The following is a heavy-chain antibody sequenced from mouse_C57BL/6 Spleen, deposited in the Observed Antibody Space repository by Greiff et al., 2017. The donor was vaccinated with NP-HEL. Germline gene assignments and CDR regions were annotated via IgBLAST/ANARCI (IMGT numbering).Heavy chain of an antibody. V-gene: IGHV1-15*01. Sequence: VQLQQSGAELVRPGASVTLSCKASGYTFTDYEMHWVKQTPVHGLEWIGAIDPETGGTAYNQKFKGKAILTADKSSSTAYMELRSLTSEDSAVYYCTYSVVATGYFDVWGTGTTVTVSS. J-gene: IGHJ1*03. CDR3: TYSVVATGYFDV. D-gene: IGHD1-1*01. CDR1: GYTFTDYE. CDR2: IDPETGGT.